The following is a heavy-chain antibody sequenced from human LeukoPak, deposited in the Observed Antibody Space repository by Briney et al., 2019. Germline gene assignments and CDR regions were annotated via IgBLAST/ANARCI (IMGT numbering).Heavy chain of an antibody. CDR2: IRYDGSNK. CDR3: VRVARGPSD. CDR1: GFTFSSFV. J-gene: IGHJ1*01. Sequence: GVSLTLSCAASGFTFSSFVMHWVRQAPGKGLEWVTFIRYDGSNKYYADSVKGRFTISRDNSKNTLYLQMNSLRAEDTALYYCVRVARGPSDWGKGTLVTVSS. V-gene: IGHV3-30*02.